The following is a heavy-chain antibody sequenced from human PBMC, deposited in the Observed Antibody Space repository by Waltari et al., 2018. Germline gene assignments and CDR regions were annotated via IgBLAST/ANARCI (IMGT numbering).Heavy chain of an antibody. V-gene: IGHV4-4*02. CDR2: VHRSGRT. CDR3: ARDRGRGLYLDS. CDR1: GDSMSGSDF. J-gene: IGHJ4*02. D-gene: IGHD2-15*01. Sequence: QLQLQQSGPGLVTPSESLSLTCAVSGDSMSGSDFWNWVRQPPGKGLEWIGQVHRSGRTNYNPSLESRVTVSIDTSKNQFSLKVSSATAADTAVYYCARDRGRGLYLDSWGQGTQVTVSP.